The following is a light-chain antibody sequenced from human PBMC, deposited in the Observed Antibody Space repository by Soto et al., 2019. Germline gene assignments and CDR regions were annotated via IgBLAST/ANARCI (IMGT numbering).Light chain of an antibody. CDR2: DAS. Sequence: DIQMTQSPSSLSASVGDRVTITCQASQDISNYLNWYQQKPGKAPKLLSYDASNLETGVPSRFSGSGSGTDFTFTISSLKPEDIATYYCQQYDNLSWTFGQGTKVDIK. CDR3: QQYDNLSWT. CDR1: QDISNY. V-gene: IGKV1-33*01. J-gene: IGKJ1*01.